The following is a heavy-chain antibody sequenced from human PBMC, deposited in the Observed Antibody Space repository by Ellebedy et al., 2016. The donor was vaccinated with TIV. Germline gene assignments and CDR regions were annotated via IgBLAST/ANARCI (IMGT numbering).Heavy chain of an antibody. D-gene: IGHD6-13*01. J-gene: IGHJ6*03. V-gene: IGHV1-69*13. CDR2: IIPIFGTA. CDR1: GGTFSSYA. Sequence: SVKVSCXASGGTFSSYAISWVRQAPGQGLEWMGGIIPIFGTANYAQKFQGRVTITADESTSTAYMELSSLRSEDTAVYYCARGLAAADPLYYYYYYMDVWGKGTTVTVSS. CDR3: ARGLAAADPLYYYYYYMDV.